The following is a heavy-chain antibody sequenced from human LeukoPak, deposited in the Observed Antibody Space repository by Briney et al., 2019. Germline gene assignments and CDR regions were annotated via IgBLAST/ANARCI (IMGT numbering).Heavy chain of an antibody. Sequence: GASVKVSCKASGYTFTSYYMHWVRQAPGQGLEWVGIINPSGGSTSYAQKFQGRVTMTRDTSTSTVYMELSSLRSEDTAVYYCARGSVIVGAIKYYFDYWGQGTLVTVSS. J-gene: IGHJ4*02. D-gene: IGHD1-26*01. CDR1: GYTFTSYY. CDR2: INPSGGST. V-gene: IGHV1-46*03. CDR3: ARGSVIVGAIKYYFDY.